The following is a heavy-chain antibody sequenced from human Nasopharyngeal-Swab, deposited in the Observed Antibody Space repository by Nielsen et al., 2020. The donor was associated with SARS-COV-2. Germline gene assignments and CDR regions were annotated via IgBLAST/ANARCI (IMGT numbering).Heavy chain of an antibody. V-gene: IGHV3-21*04. D-gene: IGHD3/OR15-3a*01. CDR3: ATEVDYPPNDYYYGMDV. J-gene: IGHJ6*02. CDR2: ISSSSSYI. Sequence: VRQMPGKGLEWVSSISSSSSYIYYADSVKGRFTISRDNAKNSLYLQMNSLRAEDTAVYYCATEVDYPPNDYYYGMDVWGQGTTVTVSS.